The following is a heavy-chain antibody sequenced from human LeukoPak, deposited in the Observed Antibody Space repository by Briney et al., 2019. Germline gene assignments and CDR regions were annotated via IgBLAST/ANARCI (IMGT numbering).Heavy chain of an antibody. V-gene: IGHV3-30*18. CDR3: AKDYGDGYNYQFDY. D-gene: IGHD5-24*01. J-gene: IGHJ4*02. CDR2: ISYDGSNK. CDR1: GFTFSSYG. Sequence: PGRSLRLSCAASGFTFSSYGMEWVRQAPGKGLEWVAVISYDGSNKYYADSVKGRFTISRDNSKNTLYLQMNSLRAEDTAVYYCAKDYGDGYNYQFDYWGQGTLVSVSS.